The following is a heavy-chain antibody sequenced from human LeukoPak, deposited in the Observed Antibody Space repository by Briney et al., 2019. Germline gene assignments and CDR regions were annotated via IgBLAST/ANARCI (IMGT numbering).Heavy chain of an antibody. Sequence: GGSLRLSCAASGFTFSSYEMNWVRQAPGKGLEWVSYISSSGNTIYYADSVKGRFTISRDNAKNSLYLQMNSLRAEDTATYYCARDKNYYDSSGRRKVTDYWGQGTLVTVSS. D-gene: IGHD3-22*01. V-gene: IGHV3-48*03. CDR2: ISSSGNTI. CDR3: ARDKNYYDSSGRRKVTDY. CDR1: GFTFSSYE. J-gene: IGHJ4*02.